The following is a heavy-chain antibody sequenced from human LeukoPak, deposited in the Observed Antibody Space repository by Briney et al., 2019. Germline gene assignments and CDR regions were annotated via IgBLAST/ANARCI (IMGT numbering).Heavy chain of an antibody. CDR1: GGSFSGYY. CDR2: ISYSGRT. CDR3: ARYGIAAAGTPLDY. D-gene: IGHD6-13*01. J-gene: IGHJ4*02. Sequence: SETLSLTCAVYGGSFSGYYWSWIRQPPGKGLEWMAYISYSGRTYYNPSLKSRVTISVDTSKNQFSLKLSSVTAADTAVYYCARYGIAAAGTPLDYWGQGTLVTASS. V-gene: IGHV4-34*01.